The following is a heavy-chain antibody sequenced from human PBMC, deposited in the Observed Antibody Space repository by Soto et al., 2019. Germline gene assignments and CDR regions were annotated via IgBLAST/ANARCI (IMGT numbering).Heavy chain of an antibody. Sequence: GSVRLSCAAAGFSFSIYVMSWVRQAPGKGLEWVSAISGSGGGTYYADSVKGRLIITRDNSKNTLFLQMNSLRAEDTAVYYCAKGFRGVGNYFDSWGQGTLVTVSS. J-gene: IGHJ4*02. CDR2: ISGSGGGT. CDR1: GFSFSIYV. CDR3: AKGFRGVGNYFDS. V-gene: IGHV3-23*01. D-gene: IGHD3-16*01.